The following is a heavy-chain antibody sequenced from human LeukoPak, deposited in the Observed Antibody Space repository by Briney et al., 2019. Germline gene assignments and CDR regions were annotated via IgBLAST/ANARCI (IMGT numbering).Heavy chain of an antibody. CDR2: ISGSGTST. CDR3: ARGRQNSGSYSDAFDI. V-gene: IGHV3-48*03. CDR1: GFTFSSYE. Sequence: PGGSLRLSCVASGFTFSSYEMNWVRQAPGKGLECVSTISGSGTSTFYADSVKGRFTISRDNAKNSLFLQMNSLRAEDTAVYYCARGRQNSGSYSDAFDIWGQGTMVTVSS. J-gene: IGHJ3*02. D-gene: IGHD1-26*01.